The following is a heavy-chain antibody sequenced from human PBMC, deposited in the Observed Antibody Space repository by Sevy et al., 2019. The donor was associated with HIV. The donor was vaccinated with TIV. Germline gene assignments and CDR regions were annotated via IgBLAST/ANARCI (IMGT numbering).Heavy chain of an antibody. V-gene: IGHV3-30*03. CDR1: GFTFYNNG. J-gene: IGHJ4*02. CDR2: ISYDGKNE. Sequence: GGSLRLSCAGSGFTFYNNGIHWVRQAPGKGLEWVTMISYDGKNENYADSVKGRFTISRDNSKNTVYLQMNSLRPDDTAIYYCATDRSGSWSVDYWGQGTLVTVSS. D-gene: IGHD6-13*01. CDR3: ATDRSGSWSVDY.